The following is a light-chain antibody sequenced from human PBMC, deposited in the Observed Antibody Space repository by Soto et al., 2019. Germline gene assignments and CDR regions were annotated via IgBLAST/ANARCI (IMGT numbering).Light chain of an antibody. CDR1: QSISSY. CDR2: AAS. Sequence: DIQMTQSPSSLSASVGDRVTITCRASQSISSYLNWYQQKPGKAPKLLIYAASSLQSGVPSRFSGSGSGTDFTRTISRLQPEDFATYYCQQSYSTPLTFGGGTKVDIK. CDR3: QQSYSTPLT. J-gene: IGKJ4*01. V-gene: IGKV1-39*01.